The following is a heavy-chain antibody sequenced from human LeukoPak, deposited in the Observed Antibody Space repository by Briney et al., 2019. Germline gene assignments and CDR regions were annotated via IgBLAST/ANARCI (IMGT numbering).Heavy chain of an antibody. CDR3: AREDFQNWFDP. Sequence: SETLSLTCTVSGGSISSGSYYWSWIRQPAGKGLEWIGRIYTSGSTNYNPSLKSRVTISVDTSKNQFSLKLSSVTAADTAVCYCAREDFQNWFDPWGQGTLVTVSS. D-gene: IGHD3/OR15-3a*01. CDR1: GGSISSGSYY. J-gene: IGHJ5*02. CDR2: IYTSGST. V-gene: IGHV4-61*02.